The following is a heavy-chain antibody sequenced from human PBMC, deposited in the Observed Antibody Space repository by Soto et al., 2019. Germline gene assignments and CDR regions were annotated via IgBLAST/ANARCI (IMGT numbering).Heavy chain of an antibody. J-gene: IGHJ4*02. CDR1: GFTFSSYG. D-gene: IGHD6-19*01. Sequence: GGSLRLSCAASGFTFSSYGMHWVRQAPGKGLEWVAVISYDGSNKYYADSAKGRFTISRDNSKNTLYLQMNSLRAEDTAVYYCAKDFPESSGWYQVDYWGQGTLVTVSS. CDR2: ISYDGSNK. CDR3: AKDFPESSGWYQVDY. V-gene: IGHV3-30*18.